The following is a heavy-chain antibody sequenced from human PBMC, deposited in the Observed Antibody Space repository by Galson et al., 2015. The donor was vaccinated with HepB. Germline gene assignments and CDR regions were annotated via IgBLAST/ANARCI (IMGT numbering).Heavy chain of an antibody. CDR2: INAGNGNT. CDR1: GYTFTSYA. V-gene: IGHV1-3*01. CDR3: ARGYCSSTSCYSSFYYMDV. Sequence: SVKVSCKASGYTFTSYAMHWVRQAPGQRLEWMGWINAGNGNTKYSQKFQGRVTITRDTSASTAYMELSSLRSEDTAVYYCARGYCSSTSCYSSFYYMDVWGKGTTVTVSS. J-gene: IGHJ6*03. D-gene: IGHD2-2*01.